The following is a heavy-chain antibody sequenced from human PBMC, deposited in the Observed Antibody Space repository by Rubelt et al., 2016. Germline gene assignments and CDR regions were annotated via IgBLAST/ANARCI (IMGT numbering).Heavy chain of an antibody. CDR2: INHSGST. D-gene: IGHD3-10*01. CDR1: GGSFSGYY. J-gene: IGHJ3*02. V-gene: IGHV4-34*01. CDR3: ARGYKSHRGRYAFDI. Sequence: QVQLQQWGAGLLKPSETLSLTCAVYGGSFSGYYWSWIRQPPGKGLEWIGEINHSGSTNYNPSLKSGFTISVDTSKNQCSLRLSCVTAADTAVYYCARGYKSHRGRYAFDIWGQGTMVTVSS.